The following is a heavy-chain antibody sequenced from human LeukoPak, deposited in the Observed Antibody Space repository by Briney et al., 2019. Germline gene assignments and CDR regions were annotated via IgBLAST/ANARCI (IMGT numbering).Heavy chain of an antibody. CDR3: ARGRHYSRYYYYGMDV. Sequence: ASVKVSCKASGGTFSSYAISWVRQAPGQGLEWMGGIIPIFGTANYAQKFQGRVTITADESTSTAYMELSSLRSEDTAVYYCARGRHYSRYYYYGMDVWGQGTTVTASS. V-gene: IGHV1-69*13. D-gene: IGHD4-11*01. CDR1: GGTFSSYA. J-gene: IGHJ6*02. CDR2: IIPIFGTA.